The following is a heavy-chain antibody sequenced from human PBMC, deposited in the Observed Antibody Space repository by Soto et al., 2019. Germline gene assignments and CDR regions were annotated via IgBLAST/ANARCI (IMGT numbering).Heavy chain of an antibody. J-gene: IGHJ4*02. D-gene: IGHD3-3*01. V-gene: IGHV4-59*12. CDR1: GGSISNYY. Sequence: PSETLSLTCTVSGGSISNYYWSWIRQPPGKGLKWIPYISHSATTYSNPSLMSPVTISVDRSKNQFSLKLSSVTAADSAVYYCGFWSGYSLCXQGTLVPVSS. CDR2: ISHSATT. CDR3: GFWSGYSL.